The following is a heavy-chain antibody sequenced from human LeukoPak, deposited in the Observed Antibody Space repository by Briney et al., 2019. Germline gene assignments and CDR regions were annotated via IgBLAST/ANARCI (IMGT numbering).Heavy chain of an antibody. CDR3: ARDSSYQLDY. CDR1: GITFSNYG. J-gene: IGHJ4*02. D-gene: IGHD5-12*01. Sequence: SGRSLRLSCVASGITFSNYGMHWVRQAPGKGLEWVAGIWFDGSNKNYVDSVKGRFTISRDNSKNTLFLEMNSLRVEDTAVYYCARDSSYQLDYWGQGTLVTVSS. V-gene: IGHV3-33*01. CDR2: IWFDGSNK.